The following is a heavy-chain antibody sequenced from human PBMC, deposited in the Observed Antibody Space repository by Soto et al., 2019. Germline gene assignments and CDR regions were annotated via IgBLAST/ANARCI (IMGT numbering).Heavy chain of an antibody. D-gene: IGHD3-10*01. V-gene: IGHV4-31*03. CDR1: CGSISSGGYY. J-gene: IGHJ5*02. CDR3: ARDLSYYYGSGSSYNWFDP. Sequence: SETLSRNCTVSCGSISSGGYYWSWIRQHPGKGLEWIGYIYYSGSTYYNPSLKSRVTISVDTSKNQFSLKLSSVTAADTAVYYCARDLSYYYGSGSSYNWFDPWGQGTLVTVSS. CDR2: IYYSGST.